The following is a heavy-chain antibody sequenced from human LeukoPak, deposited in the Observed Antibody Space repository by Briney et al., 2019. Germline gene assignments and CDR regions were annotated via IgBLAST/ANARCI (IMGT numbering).Heavy chain of an antibody. CDR3: ASWKRWPQAGWDYFDY. J-gene: IGHJ4*02. CDR2: ISSSSSYI. CDR1: GFTFSSYS. D-gene: IGHD5-24*01. V-gene: IGHV3-21*01. Sequence: GGSLRLSCAASGFTFSSYSMNWVRQAPGKGLEWVSSISSSSSYIYYADSVKGRFTISRDNAKNSLYLQMNSLRAEDTAVYYCASWKRWPQAGWDYFDYWGQGTLVTVSS.